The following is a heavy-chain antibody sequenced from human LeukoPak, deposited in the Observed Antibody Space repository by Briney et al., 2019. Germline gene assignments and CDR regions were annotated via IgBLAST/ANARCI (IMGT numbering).Heavy chain of an antibody. J-gene: IGHJ2*01. CDR3: ARRGGNYGTWYFDL. CDR1: GYSFTNYL. V-gene: IGHV5-51*01. CDR2: VYPGDSDT. D-gene: IGHD4-11*01. Sequence: AESLEISCEGSGYSFTNYLISWVRQLAGKGLEWMGIVYPGDSDTRYSPSFQGQVTISADESISAAYLQWSSLKASDTAMYYCARRGGNYGTWYFDLWGRGTLVTVSS.